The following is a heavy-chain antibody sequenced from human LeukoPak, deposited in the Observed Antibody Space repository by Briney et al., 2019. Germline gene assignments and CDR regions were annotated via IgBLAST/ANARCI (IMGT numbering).Heavy chain of an antibody. CDR3: ASLWELIGS. J-gene: IGHJ4*02. CDR2: ISIDGKTI. Sequence: GGSLRLSCAASGFXFSSYEMDWVRQAPGKGLEWVSYISIDGKTIHYADSVKGRFTISRDNAKNSVHLQMNSLRVEDTAIYYCASLWELIGSWGQGTLVTVSS. V-gene: IGHV3-48*03. D-gene: IGHD1-26*01. CDR1: GFXFSSYE.